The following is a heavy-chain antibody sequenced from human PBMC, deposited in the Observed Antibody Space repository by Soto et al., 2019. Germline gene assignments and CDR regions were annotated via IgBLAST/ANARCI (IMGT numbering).Heavy chain of an antibody. Sequence: PGGSLRLSCAASGFTFSSYAMSWVRQAPGKGLEWVSAISGSGGSTYYADSVKGRFTISRDNSKNTLYLQMNSLRAEDTAVYYCAKTRLGVLPHYGYEYYYYGMDVWGQGTTVTVSS. J-gene: IGHJ6*02. CDR1: GFTFSSYA. CDR2: ISGSGGST. CDR3: AKTRLGVLPHYGYEYYYYGMDV. V-gene: IGHV3-23*01. D-gene: IGHD5-18*01.